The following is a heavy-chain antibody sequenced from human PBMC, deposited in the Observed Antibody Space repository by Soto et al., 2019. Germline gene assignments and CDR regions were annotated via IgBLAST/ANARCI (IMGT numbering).Heavy chain of an antibody. V-gene: IGHV4-61*01. J-gene: IGHJ5*02. CDR3: AREWIAVVWGVLWGGRFDP. CDR2: IYYSGST. Sequence: QVQLQESGPGLVKPSETLSLTCTVSGGSVSSGSYYWSWIRQPPGKGLEWIGYIYYSGSTNYNPPPKRRVTILVETSKSRSSLKFGSVSVADTAVYSCAREWIAVVWGVLWGGRFDPWGQGTLVTVSS. D-gene: IGHD2-21*01. CDR1: GGSVSSGSYY.